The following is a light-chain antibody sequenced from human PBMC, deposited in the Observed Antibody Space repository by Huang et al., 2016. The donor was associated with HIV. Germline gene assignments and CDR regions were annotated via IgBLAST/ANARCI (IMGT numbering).Light chain of an antibody. CDR2: GAS. CDR1: QSVNSDY. V-gene: IGKV3-20*01. J-gene: IGKJ1*01. Sequence: EIVLTQSPGTLSLSPGKRATLSCRASQSVNSDYLAWYQQKPGQAPRLLIYGASSRATDIPDRFSGSGSGTDFTHTISRLEPEDFAVYYCQQYGDSPTAFGQGTKVEIK. CDR3: QQYGDSPTA.